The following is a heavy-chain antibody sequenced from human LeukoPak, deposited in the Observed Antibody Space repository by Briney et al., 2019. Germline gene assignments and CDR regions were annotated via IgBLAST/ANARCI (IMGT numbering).Heavy chain of an antibody. J-gene: IGHJ4*02. CDR2: ISSSSSTI. D-gene: IGHD3-22*01. CDR1: GFTFSSYS. Sequence: GGSLRLSCAASGFTFSSYSMNWVRQAPGKGLEWVSYISSSSSTIYYADSVKGRFTISRDNSKNTLYLQMNSLRAEDTAVYYCAKGNYYDSSVYYFDYWGQGTLVTVSS. V-gene: IGHV3-48*01. CDR3: AKGNYYDSSVYYFDY.